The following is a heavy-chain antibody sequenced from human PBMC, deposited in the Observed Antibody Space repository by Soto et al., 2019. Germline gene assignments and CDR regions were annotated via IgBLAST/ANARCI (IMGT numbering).Heavy chain of an antibody. J-gene: IGHJ6*02. V-gene: IGHV1-24*01. D-gene: IGHD1-7*01. Sequence: XSVKVSCTVSGYPLTELSMHWVRRAPGKGLEWMGGFDPEDGETIYAQKFQGRVTMTEDTSTDTAYMELSSLRSEDTAVYYCATGITGTRDYYGMDVWGQGTTVTVSS. CDR3: ATGITGTRDYYGMDV. CDR2: FDPEDGET. CDR1: GYPLTELS.